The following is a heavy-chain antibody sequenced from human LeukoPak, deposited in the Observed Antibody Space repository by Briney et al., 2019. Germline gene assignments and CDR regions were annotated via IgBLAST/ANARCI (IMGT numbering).Heavy chain of an antibody. CDR3: ARGGGLDV. CDR2: INHNGNVN. D-gene: IGHD3-16*01. Sequence: TGGSLRLSCAASGFTFSNYWMSWVRQAPGKGLEWVASINHNGNVNYYVDSVKGRFTISRDNAKNSLYPQMSNLRAEDTAVYFCARGGGLDVWGQGATVTVSS. V-gene: IGHV3-7*03. J-gene: IGHJ6*02. CDR1: GFTFSNYW.